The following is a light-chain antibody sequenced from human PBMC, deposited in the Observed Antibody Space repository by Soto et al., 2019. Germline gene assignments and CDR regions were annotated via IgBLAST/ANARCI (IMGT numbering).Light chain of an antibody. J-gene: IGLJ1*01. CDR1: TSNIGSNY. V-gene: IGLV1-47*01. CDR3: AAWDDSMGAYV. Sequence: VLTQPASASGTPGHGVTISCSGSTSNIGSNYVYWYQQLPGTAPKLLIYRNNQRPSGVPDRFSGSKSGTSASLAISGLRSEDEADYYCAAWDDSMGAYVFGTGT. CDR2: RNN.